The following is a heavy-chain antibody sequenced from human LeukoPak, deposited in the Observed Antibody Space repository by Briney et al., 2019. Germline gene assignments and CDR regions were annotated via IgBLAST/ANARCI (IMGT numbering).Heavy chain of an antibody. CDR2: VSYDGSNK. V-gene: IGHV3-30*18. Sequence: GGSLRLSCAASGFTFSIYGMHWVRQAPGKGLEWVAVVSYDGSNKYYADSVKGRFTISRDNSKNTLYLQLNTLRDEDTAVYYCAKERVDWRYFDYWGQGTLVTVSS. J-gene: IGHJ4*02. CDR3: AKERVDWRYFDY. D-gene: IGHD3-9*01. CDR1: GFTFSIYG.